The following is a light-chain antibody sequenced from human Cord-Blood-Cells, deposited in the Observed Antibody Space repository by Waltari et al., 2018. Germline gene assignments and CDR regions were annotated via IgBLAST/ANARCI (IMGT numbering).Light chain of an antibody. CDR2: AAS. Sequence: DIQMTQSPSSLSASVGDRVTITCRASQSINSYLNWYQQKPGKAPKPLIYAASSLQSGVPSRFSGSGSGTDFTLTISSLQPEDFATYYCQQSYSTPLTFGGGTKVEIK. J-gene: IGKJ4*01. CDR3: QQSYSTPLT. CDR1: QSINSY. V-gene: IGKV1-39*01.